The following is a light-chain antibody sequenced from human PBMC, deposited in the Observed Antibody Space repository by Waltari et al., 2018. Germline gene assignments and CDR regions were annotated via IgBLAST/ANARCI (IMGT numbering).Light chain of an antibody. V-gene: IGLV2-11*02. CDR1: TSGLALVY. CDR3: CSFAAGYAVA. Sequence: QSALTQPRSVSGSPGQSVTISCTGVTSGLALVYFPWYPQHPVKAPPLFIFDVNKRPLGVPDRFSGSKSGHTASLTISGLQTEDEADYYCCSFAAGYAVAFGGGTKVTV. CDR2: DVN. J-gene: IGLJ2*01.